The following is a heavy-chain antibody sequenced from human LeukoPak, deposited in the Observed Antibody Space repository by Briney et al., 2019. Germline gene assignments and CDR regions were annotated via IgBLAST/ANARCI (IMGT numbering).Heavy chain of an antibody. CDR2: ISYDGNIK. D-gene: IGHD4/OR15-4a*01. Sequence: SLRLSCAASRFTFSAYAMHSVRQAPRKGLEWGAIISYDGNIKYQADSVKGRFTISRDDSKNTLYLQMNSLRAEDTAVYYCARDRSANSRVYYFDYWGQGTLVTVSS. CDR3: ARDRSANSRVYYFDY. V-gene: IGHV3-30-3*01. CDR1: RFTFSAYA. J-gene: IGHJ4*02.